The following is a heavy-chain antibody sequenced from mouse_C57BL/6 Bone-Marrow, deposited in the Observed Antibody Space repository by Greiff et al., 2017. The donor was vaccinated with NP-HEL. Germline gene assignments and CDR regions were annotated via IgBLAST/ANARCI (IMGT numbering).Heavy chain of an antibody. CDR2: IDPETGGT. CDR3: TRWLGGGY. Sequence: PLQQSGAELVRPGASVTLSCKASGYTFTDYEMHWVKQTPVHGLEWIGAIDPETGGTAYNQKFKGKAILTADKSSSTAYMELRSLTSEDSAVYYCTRWLGGGYWGQGTTLTVSS. D-gene: IGHD2-2*01. CDR1: GYTFTDYE. J-gene: IGHJ2*01. V-gene: IGHV1-15*01.